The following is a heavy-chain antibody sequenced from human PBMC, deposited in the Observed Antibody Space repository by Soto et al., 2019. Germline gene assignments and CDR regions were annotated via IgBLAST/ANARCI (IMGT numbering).Heavy chain of an antibody. Sequence: QVQLVQSGTEMRKPGASVKVSCKASGYIFTAYGINWVRQAPGQGLEWMGWISASNGNTNYAQKFQGRFTMTTDTPTTTAHMELRSLRSDDTAVYYCASGPLSGAGSYTWGQGTLVTVSS. CDR2: ISASNGNT. D-gene: IGHD3-10*01. CDR3: ASGPLSGAGSYT. J-gene: IGHJ4*02. CDR1: GYIFTAYG. V-gene: IGHV1-18*01.